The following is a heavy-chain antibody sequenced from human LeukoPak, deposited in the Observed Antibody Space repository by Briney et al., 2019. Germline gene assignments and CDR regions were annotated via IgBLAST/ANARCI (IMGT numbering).Heavy chain of an antibody. CDR1: GGSFSGYY. Sequence: SETLSLTCPVYGGSFSGYYWSWIRQPPGKGLEGIGEINHSGSTNYNPSLKSRVTISVDTSKNQFSLKLSSVTAADTAVYHCARYGGNVVVPAVLDYWGQGTLVTVSS. D-gene: IGHD2-2*01. CDR2: INHSGST. CDR3: ARYGGNVVVPAVLDY. J-gene: IGHJ4*02. V-gene: IGHV4-34*01.